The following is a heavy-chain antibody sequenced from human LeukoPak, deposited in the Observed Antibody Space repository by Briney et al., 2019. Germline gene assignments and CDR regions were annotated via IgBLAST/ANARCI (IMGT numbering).Heavy chain of an antibody. CDR3: ARGFFDSSRTIDY. J-gene: IGHJ4*02. CDR1: GGSISSYY. D-gene: IGHD6-13*01. CDR2: IYNSGST. Sequence: PSETLSLTCTVSGGSISSYYWSWIRRPPGKGLEWIWYIYNSGSTNYNPSLKSRVTISVDTSKNQYSLKLSSVTAADTAVYYCARGFFDSSRTIDYWGQGTLVTVSS. V-gene: IGHV4-59*08.